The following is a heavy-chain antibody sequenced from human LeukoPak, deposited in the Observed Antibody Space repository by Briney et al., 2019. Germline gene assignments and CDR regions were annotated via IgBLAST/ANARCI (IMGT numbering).Heavy chain of an antibody. D-gene: IGHD3-10*01. CDR3: AKETSYYGSGTYVYFDY. J-gene: IGHJ4*02. CDR2: TSYDETNK. Sequence: GGSLRLSCAASKFTFSFSGMHWVRQAPGKGLEWVASTSYDETNKQYADSVKGRFTISRDNANSTLYLQMNSPRPEDTAVYYCAKETSYYGSGTYVYFDYWGQGALVTVSS. V-gene: IGHV3-30*18. CDR1: KFTFSFSG.